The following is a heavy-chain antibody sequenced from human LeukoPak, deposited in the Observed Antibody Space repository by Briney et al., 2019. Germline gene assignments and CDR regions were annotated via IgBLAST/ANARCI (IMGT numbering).Heavy chain of an antibody. Sequence: SVKVSCKASGGTFSSYAISWVRQAPGQGLEWMGGIIPIFGTANYAQKFQGRVTITADESTSTAYMELSSLRSEDTAVYYCAKTSQIGYYDILTGFYYWGQGTLVTVSS. V-gene: IGHV1-69*01. D-gene: IGHD3-9*01. J-gene: IGHJ4*02. CDR1: GGTFSSYA. CDR3: AKTSQIGYYDILTGFYY. CDR2: IIPIFGTA.